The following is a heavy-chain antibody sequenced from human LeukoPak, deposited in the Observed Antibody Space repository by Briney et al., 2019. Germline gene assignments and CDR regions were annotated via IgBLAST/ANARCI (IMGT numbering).Heavy chain of an antibody. CDR1: GFTFSSYS. CDR2: ISSSSSTI. Sequence: GGSLRLSCAASGFTFSSYSMNWVRQAPGKGLEWVSYISSSSSTIYYADSVKGRFTISRDNAKNSLYLQMNSLRAEDTAVYYCAYQGEFRAFDYWGQGALVTVSS. CDR3: AYQGEFRAFDY. D-gene: IGHD3-10*01. J-gene: IGHJ4*02. V-gene: IGHV3-48*01.